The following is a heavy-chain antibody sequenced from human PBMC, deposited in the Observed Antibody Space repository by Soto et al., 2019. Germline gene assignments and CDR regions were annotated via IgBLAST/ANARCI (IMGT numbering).Heavy chain of an antibody. V-gene: IGHV3-23*01. CDR2: ISGSGGST. CDR1: GFTFSSYA. Sequence: GGSLRLSCAASGFTFSSYAMSWVRQAPGKGLEWVSAISGSGGSTYYADSVKGRFTISRDNSKNTLYLQMNSLRAEDTAVYYCAKGGGTLGYYYYYGMDVWGQGTTVTVSS. D-gene: IGHD1-1*01. J-gene: IGHJ6*02. CDR3: AKGGGTLGYYYYYGMDV.